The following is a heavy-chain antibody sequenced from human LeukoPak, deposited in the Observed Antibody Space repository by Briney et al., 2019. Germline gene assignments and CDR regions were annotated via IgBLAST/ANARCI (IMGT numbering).Heavy chain of an antibody. CDR3: AREYMGGPAGTFR. D-gene: IGHD6-13*01. Sequence: GASVKVSCKASGGTFSSYAISRVRQAPGQGLEWMGGIIPIFGTANYAQKFQGRVTITADESTSTAYMELSSLRSEDTAVYYCAREYMGGPAGTFRWGQGTLVTVSS. V-gene: IGHV1-69*13. CDR2: IIPIFGTA. J-gene: IGHJ4*02. CDR1: GGTFSSYA.